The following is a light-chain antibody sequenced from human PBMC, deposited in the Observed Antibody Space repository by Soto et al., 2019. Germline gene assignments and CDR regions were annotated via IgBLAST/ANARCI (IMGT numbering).Light chain of an antibody. Sequence: DIQMTQSPSSLSASIGDRVTLTCRASQSIGTNLNWYQQRPGKAPKLLIYAVSSLQSGVSSRFSGSGSGTDFTLALNSLQRVDFTTYFCQQSYNTLPYTFGQGTKVDIK. CDR3: QQSYNTLPYT. J-gene: IGKJ2*01. V-gene: IGKV1-39*01. CDR2: AVS. CDR1: QSIGTN.